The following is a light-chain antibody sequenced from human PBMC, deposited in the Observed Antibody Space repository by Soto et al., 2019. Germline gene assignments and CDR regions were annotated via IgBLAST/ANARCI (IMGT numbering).Light chain of an antibody. CDR1: QDSSNY. V-gene: IGKV1-33*01. J-gene: IGKJ4*01. Sequence: DIQLTHSPSSLPASVGDRVTITCQASQDSSNYLNWYQQKPGKAPKLLIYDASNLETGVPSRFSGSGSGTDFTFTISSLQPEDIATYYCQQYDNLPLTFGGGTKVDIK. CDR2: DAS. CDR3: QQYDNLPLT.